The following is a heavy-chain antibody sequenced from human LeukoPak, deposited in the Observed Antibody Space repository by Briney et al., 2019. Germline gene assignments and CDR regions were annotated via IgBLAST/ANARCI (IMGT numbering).Heavy chain of an antibody. J-gene: IGHJ4*02. Sequence: GRSLRLSCAASGFTFSSYAMHWVRQAPGKGLEWVAVISYDGSNKYYADSVKGRFTISRDNSKNTLYLQMNSLRAEDTAVYYCARGQTMTYDYWGQGTLVTVSS. CDR1: GFTFSSYA. V-gene: IGHV3-30-3*01. CDR2: ISYDGSNK. D-gene: IGHD3-22*01. CDR3: ARGQTMTYDY.